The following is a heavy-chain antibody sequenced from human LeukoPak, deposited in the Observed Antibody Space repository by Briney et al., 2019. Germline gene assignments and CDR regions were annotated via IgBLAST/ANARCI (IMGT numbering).Heavy chain of an antibody. D-gene: IGHD5-24*01. V-gene: IGHV1-18*01. Sequence: ASVKVSCKASGYTFTSYGISWVRQAPGQGLEWMGWISAYNGNTNYAQKLQGRVTMTTDTSTSTAYMELRSLRSDDTAVYYCARTSPWLQMATTREGFAYWGQGTLVTVSS. CDR1: GYTFTSYG. CDR3: ARTSPWLQMATTREGFAY. J-gene: IGHJ4*02. CDR2: ISAYNGNT.